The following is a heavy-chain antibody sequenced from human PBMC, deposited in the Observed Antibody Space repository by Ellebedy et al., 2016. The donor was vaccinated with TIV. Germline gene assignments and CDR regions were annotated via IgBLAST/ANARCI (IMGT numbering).Heavy chain of an antibody. CDR1: GGSISSSSYY. Sequence: SETLSLTXTVSGGSISSSSYYWGWIRQPPGKGLEWIGSIYYSGSTYYNPSLKSRVTISVDTSKNQFSLKLSSVTAADTAVYYCARSAPDIAARRPYYYYGMDVWGQGTTVTVSS. J-gene: IGHJ6*02. CDR2: IYYSGST. CDR3: ARSAPDIAARRPYYYYGMDV. V-gene: IGHV4-39*01. D-gene: IGHD6-6*01.